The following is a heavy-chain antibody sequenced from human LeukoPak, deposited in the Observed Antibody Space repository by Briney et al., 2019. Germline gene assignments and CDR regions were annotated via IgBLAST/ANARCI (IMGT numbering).Heavy chain of an antibody. Sequence: PGGSLRLSCAASGFTFSIYWMSWVRQGPGKGLVWVSRINSHGTSTNYADSVKGRFTVSRDNSKNTLYLQMNSLRVEGTAVYYCARPLSIVGATIGAFDIWGQGTMVTVSS. CDR3: ARPLSIVGATIGAFDI. CDR1: GFTFSIYW. V-gene: IGHV3-74*01. D-gene: IGHD1-26*01. J-gene: IGHJ3*02. CDR2: INSHGTST.